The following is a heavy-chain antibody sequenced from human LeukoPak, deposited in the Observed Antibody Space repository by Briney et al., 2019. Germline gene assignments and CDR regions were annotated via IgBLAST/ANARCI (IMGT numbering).Heavy chain of an antibody. Sequence: GESLKISCKGSGYSFTSYWIGWVRPMPGKGLEWIGIIYPGDSDTRYSPSFQGQVTISADKSISTAYLQWSSLKASDTAMYYCARPESDCGGDCYSEYFQHWGQGTLVTVSS. CDR3: ARPESDCGGDCYSEYFQH. J-gene: IGHJ1*01. CDR1: GYSFTSYW. V-gene: IGHV5-51*01. D-gene: IGHD2-21*02. CDR2: IYPGDSDT.